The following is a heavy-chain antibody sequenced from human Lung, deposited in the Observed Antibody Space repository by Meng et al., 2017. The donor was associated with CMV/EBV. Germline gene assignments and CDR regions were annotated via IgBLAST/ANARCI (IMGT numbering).Heavy chain of an antibody. CDR2: LAESGRDNDI. D-gene: IGHD3-10*01. CDR1: GFSIKNSG. CDR3: ATDAGSYWSFEY. J-gene: IGHJ4*02. V-gene: IGHV3-23*01. Sequence: ASGFSIKNSGMCWLLQPPQKGLDWVSTLAESGRDNDIHYADCMQTRFTISRDNSRNTLYLKMNSLRADDTAVYYCATDAGSYWSFEYWGQGTLVTVSS.